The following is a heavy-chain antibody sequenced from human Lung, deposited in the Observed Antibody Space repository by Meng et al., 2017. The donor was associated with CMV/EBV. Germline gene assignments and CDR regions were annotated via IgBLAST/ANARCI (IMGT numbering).Heavy chain of an antibody. Sequence: SGYTITNYDINWVRQATGQGLEWMGWINPNTGDTVYAQNFQSRITFTGDTSMTTVYMDLSSLTSEDTAVYYCARGLGYCSTTSCYSDYWGQGTLVTVSS. D-gene: IGHD2-2*01. V-gene: IGHV1-8*03. CDR1: GYTITNYD. J-gene: IGHJ4*02. CDR2: INPNTGDT. CDR3: ARGLGYCSTTSCYSDY.